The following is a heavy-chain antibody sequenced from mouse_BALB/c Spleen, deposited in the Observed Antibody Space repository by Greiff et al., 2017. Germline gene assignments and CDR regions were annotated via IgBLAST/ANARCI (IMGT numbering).Heavy chain of an antibody. CDR3: ARFGYGSSYGAMDY. Sequence: EVQLVESGGGLVQPGGSRKLSCAASGFTFSSFGMHWVRQAPEKWLEWVAYISSGSSTIYYADTVKGRFTISRDNPKNTLFLQMTSLRSEDTAMYYCARFGYGSSYGAMDYWGQGTSVTVSS. CDR2: ISSGSSTI. CDR1: GFTFSSFG. J-gene: IGHJ4*01. D-gene: IGHD1-1*01. V-gene: IGHV5-17*02.